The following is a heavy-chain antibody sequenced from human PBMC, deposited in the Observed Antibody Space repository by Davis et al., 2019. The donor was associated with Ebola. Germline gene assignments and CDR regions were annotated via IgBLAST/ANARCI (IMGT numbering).Heavy chain of an antibody. CDR3: AREKTGNPDLDY. CDR2: IDPGDSYT. D-gene: IGHD1-1*01. Sequence: GESLKISCKASGYSFNSYWITWVRQMPGKGLEWMGRIDPGDSYTNYSPSFQGHVTTSADKSISTAYLQWSSLKASDTAMYYCAREKTGNPDLDYWGQGTLVTVSS. CDR1: GYSFNSYW. V-gene: IGHV5-10-1*01. J-gene: IGHJ4*02.